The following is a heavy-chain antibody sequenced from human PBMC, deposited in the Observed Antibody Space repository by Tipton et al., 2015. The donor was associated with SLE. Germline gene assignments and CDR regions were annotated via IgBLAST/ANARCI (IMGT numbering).Heavy chain of an antibody. CDR2: ITWDGGNT. V-gene: IGHV3-43*01. CDR3: AKDLNYDDHAFDM. D-gene: IGHD3-3*01. J-gene: IGHJ3*02. Sequence: SLRLSCAASGFTFADYTMHWVRQAPGKGLEWVSLITWDGGNTYYADSVKGRFTISRDNSKNSLYLQINSLRSEDTAMYYCAKDLNYDDHAFDMRGRGTMVTVSS. CDR1: GFTFADYT.